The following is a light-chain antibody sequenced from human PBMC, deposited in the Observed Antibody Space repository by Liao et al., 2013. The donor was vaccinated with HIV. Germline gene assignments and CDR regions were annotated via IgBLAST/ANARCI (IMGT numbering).Light chain of an antibody. CDR2: YDS. CDR1: NIGSKS. Sequence: SYVLTQPPSVSVAPGKTARITCGGNNIGSKSVHWYQQKPGQAPVLVISYDSDRPSGIPERFSGSNSGNTATLTISRVEAGDEADYYCQVWYSSSDHLVFGGGTKLTVL. CDR3: QVWYSSSDHLV. J-gene: IGLJ2*01. V-gene: IGLV3-21*01.